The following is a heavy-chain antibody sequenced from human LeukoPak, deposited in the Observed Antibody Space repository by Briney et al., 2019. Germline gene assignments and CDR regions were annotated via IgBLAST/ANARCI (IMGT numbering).Heavy chain of an antibody. CDR1: GGSISSNN. Sequence: PSETLSLTCTVSGGSISSNNWSWIRQPPGEGLEWIGYIYYSGSTGYNPSLKSRVTISVDTSKNQFSLKMTSVTAADTAVYYCARGRWELLDSWNQGTLVTVPS. J-gene: IGHJ4*02. CDR3: ARGRWELLDS. V-gene: IGHV4-59*01. CDR2: IYYSGST. D-gene: IGHD3-10*01.